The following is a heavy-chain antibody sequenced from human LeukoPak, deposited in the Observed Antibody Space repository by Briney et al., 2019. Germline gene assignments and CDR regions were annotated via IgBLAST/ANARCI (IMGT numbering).Heavy chain of an antibody. J-gene: IGHJ4*02. V-gene: IGHV3-23*01. CDR3: APLGVKPVTLPPDVY. CDR1: GFTFSNYA. D-gene: IGHD4-17*01. Sequence: GGSLRLSCATSGFTFSNYAMSWVRQAPGKGLEWLAAIRYSGRTTYYADSVEGRFTISSDNSKNALYLQMNNLRAEDTAVYYCAPLGVKPVTLPPDVYWGQGTLVPVSS. CDR2: IRYSGRTT.